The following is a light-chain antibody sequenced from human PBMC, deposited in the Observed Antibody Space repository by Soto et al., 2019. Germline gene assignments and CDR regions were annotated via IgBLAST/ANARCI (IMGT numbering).Light chain of an antibody. CDR1: QSVSSSY. Sequence: EIVLTQSPGTLSLSPGERATLSCRASQSVSSSYLAWYQQKPGQAPRLLIYGASNRPTGVTDRFSGSGSGTEFPLTISRLEPEDFAVYYCQQYGSSPRTFGQGTKVEIK. V-gene: IGKV3-20*01. CDR3: QQYGSSPRT. J-gene: IGKJ1*01. CDR2: GAS.